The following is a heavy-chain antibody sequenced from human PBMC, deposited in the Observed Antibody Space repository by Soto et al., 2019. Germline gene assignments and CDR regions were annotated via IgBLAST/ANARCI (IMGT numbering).Heavy chain of an antibody. J-gene: IGHJ5*02. Sequence: QVQLQESGPGLVKPSQTLSLTCTVSGDSIDSGGYYWGWIRQYPGKGLEWIGYIYYSGANYYNPSLQSRVTMSVDTSKNQFSLKLTSVSAADTAIYYCAKYNSRWYMFDPWGQGTLVTVSS. V-gene: IGHV4-31*03. CDR2: IYYSGAN. CDR3: AKYNSRWYMFDP. CDR1: GDSIDSGGYY. D-gene: IGHD6-13*01.